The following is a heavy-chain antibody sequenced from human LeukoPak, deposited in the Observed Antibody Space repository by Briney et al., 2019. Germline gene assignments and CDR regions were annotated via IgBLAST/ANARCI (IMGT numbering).Heavy chain of an antibody. J-gene: IGHJ1*01. CDR3: TTDTLLWFGELLSEYFQH. CDR1: GFTFSNAW. D-gene: IGHD3-10*01. CDR2: IKSKTDGGTT. V-gene: IGHV3-15*01. Sequence: PGGSLRLSCAASGFTFSNAWMSWVRQAPGKGLEWVGRIKSKTDGGTTDYAAPVKGRFTISRDDSKNTLHLQMNSLKTEDTAVYYCTTDTLLWFGELLSEYFQHWGQGTLVTVSS.